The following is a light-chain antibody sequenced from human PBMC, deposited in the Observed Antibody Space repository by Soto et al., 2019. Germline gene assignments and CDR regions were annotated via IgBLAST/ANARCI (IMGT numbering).Light chain of an antibody. Sequence: EIVLTQSPGTLSLSRGERATLSCRASERIYSAYLGWYQQKPGQAPRLLIYDASTRATGIPDRFSGGGSGTEFTLTISSLQSEDFVVYYCQQYNSWPPITFGQGTRLEIK. V-gene: IGKV3-15*01. CDR2: DAS. CDR3: QQYNSWPPIT. CDR1: ERIYSAY. J-gene: IGKJ5*01.